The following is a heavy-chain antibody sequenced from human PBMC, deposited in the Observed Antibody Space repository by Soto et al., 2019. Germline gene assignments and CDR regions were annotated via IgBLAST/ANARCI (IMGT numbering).Heavy chain of an antibody. CDR1: GFTFSSYA. D-gene: IGHD2-21*01. J-gene: IGHJ4*02. Sequence: PGGSLRLSCAASGFTFSSYAMSWVRQAPGKGLEWVAAITGSGVIIYYADSVKGRFTISRDNSKNTLYLQMNSLRAEDTAVFYCAKDFYSSGKTLHFEYWGQGTLVTVSS. CDR3: AKDFYSSGKTLHFEY. CDR2: ITGSGVII. V-gene: IGHV3-23*01.